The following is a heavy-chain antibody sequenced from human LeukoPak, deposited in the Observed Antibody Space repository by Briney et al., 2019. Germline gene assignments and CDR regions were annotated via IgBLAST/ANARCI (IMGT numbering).Heavy chain of an antibody. Sequence: ASVKVSCKASGYTFTGYYMHRVRQAPGQGLEWMGWINPNSGGTNYAQKFQGRVTMTRDTSISTAYMELSRLRSDDTAVYYCARSRRVATITSRIDYWGQGTLVTVSS. CDR2: INPNSGGT. CDR1: GYTFTGYY. CDR3: ARSRRVATITSRIDY. V-gene: IGHV1-2*02. D-gene: IGHD5-12*01. J-gene: IGHJ4*02.